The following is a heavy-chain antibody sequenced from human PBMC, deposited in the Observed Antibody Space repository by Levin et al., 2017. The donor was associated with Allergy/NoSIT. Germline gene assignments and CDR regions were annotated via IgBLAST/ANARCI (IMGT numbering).Heavy chain of an antibody. CDR3: AIHRGGSYFLFDY. CDR1: GGTFSSYA. V-gene: IGHV1-69*06. CDR2: IIPIFGTA. Sequence: GGSLRLSCKASGGTFSSYAISWVRQAPGQGLEWMGGIIPIFGTANYAQKFQGRVTITADKSTSTAYMELSSLRSEDTAVYYCAIHRGGSYFLFDYWGQGTLVTVSS. D-gene: IGHD1-26*01. J-gene: IGHJ4*02.